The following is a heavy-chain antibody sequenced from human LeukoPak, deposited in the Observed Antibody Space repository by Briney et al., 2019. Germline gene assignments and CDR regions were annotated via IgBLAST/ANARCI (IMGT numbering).Heavy chain of an antibody. Sequence: GSLRLSCAASGFTFSSYAMSWVRQAPGKGLEWVSAISGSGGSTYYADSVKGRFTISRDNSKNTLYLQMNSLRAEDTAVYYCAKDQRLLWFGEIFTGDAFDIWGQGTMVTVSS. J-gene: IGHJ3*02. CDR3: AKDQRLLWFGEIFTGDAFDI. D-gene: IGHD3-10*01. CDR2: ISGSGGST. V-gene: IGHV3-23*01. CDR1: GFTFSSYA.